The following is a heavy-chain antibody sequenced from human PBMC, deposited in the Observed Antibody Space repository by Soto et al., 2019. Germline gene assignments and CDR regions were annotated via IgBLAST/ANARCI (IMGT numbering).Heavy chain of an antibody. CDR2: ISRSGSST. Sequence: GGSLRLSCAASGFTFSRYWMHWVRQAPGKGLEWVSAISRSGSSTYYADSVKGRFTISRDNSKNTLYLQMNSLRAEDTAVYYCAKEGGSIAGYWGQGTLVTVSS. V-gene: IGHV3-23*01. CDR3: AKEGGSIAGY. D-gene: IGHD6-6*01. J-gene: IGHJ4*02. CDR1: GFTFSRYW.